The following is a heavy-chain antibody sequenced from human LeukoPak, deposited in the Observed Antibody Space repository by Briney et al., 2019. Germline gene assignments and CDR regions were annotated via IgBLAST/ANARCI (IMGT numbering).Heavy chain of an antibody. Sequence: GGSLRLPCAASGFTFSSYAMSWVRQAPGKGLEWVSVISDGGGSIYYADSVKGRFTISRDNSKNTLYLQMNSLRAEDTAVYYCARDGCHSSSCYVDYWGQGTLVTVSS. CDR2: ISDGGGSI. V-gene: IGHV3-23*01. CDR3: ARDGCHSSSCYVDY. D-gene: IGHD2-2*01. CDR1: GFTFSSYA. J-gene: IGHJ4*02.